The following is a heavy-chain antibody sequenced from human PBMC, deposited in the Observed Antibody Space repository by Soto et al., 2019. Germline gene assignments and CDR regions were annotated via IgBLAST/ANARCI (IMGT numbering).Heavy chain of an antibody. CDR2: IDPSDSYT. V-gene: IGHV5-10-1*01. CDR3: ARHNPHRISPDVNRVNWLDP. CDR1: GYSFTGYW. J-gene: IGHJ5*02. Sequence: PGESLKISCKGSGYSFTGYWITWVRQMPGKGLEWMGKIDPSDSYTDYSPSFQGHVTISADKSISTAYLQWSSLKASDTAVYYCARHNPHRISPDVNRVNWLDPWGQGTLVTVSS. D-gene: IGHD1-20*01.